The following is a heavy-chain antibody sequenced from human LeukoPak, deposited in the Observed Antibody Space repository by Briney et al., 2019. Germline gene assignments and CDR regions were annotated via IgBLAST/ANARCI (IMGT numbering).Heavy chain of an antibody. D-gene: IGHD4-17*01. CDR2: ISSSSSYI. Sequence: GGSLRLSCAASGFTFSSYAMSWVRQAPGKGLEWVSSISSSSSYIYYADSVKGRFTISRDNAKNSLYLQMNSLRAEDTAVYYCARESTTYYGMDVWGQGTTVTVSS. J-gene: IGHJ6*02. V-gene: IGHV3-21*01. CDR3: ARESTTYYGMDV. CDR1: GFTFSSYA.